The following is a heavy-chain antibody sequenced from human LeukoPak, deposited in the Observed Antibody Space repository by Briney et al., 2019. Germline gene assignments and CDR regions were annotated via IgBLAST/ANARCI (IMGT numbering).Heavy chain of an antibody. D-gene: IGHD6-13*01. J-gene: IGHJ4*02. CDR1: GYTFTNYY. CDR3: ARAGYWAATGYATN. CDR2: INPSGGST. V-gene: IGHV1-46*03. Sequence: ASVKVSCKASGYTFTNYYIHWVRQAPGQGLEGMGIINPSGGSTSYAQKFHGRVTMTRDTSTSTVYMELSSLRSEDTAVYYCARAGYWAATGYATNWGQGTLVTVSS.